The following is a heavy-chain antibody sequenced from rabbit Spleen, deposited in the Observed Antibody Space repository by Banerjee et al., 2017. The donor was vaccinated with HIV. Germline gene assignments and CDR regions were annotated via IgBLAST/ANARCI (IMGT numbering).Heavy chain of an antibody. CDR3: ARDTGSSFSSYGMDL. D-gene: IGHD8-1*01. V-gene: IGHV1S45*01. CDR1: GVSFNYSYW. CDR2: IYVGSGGGT. Sequence: QEQLEESGGGLVKPEGSLTLTCKASGVSFNYSYWICWVRQAPGKGLEWIACIYVGSGGGTKYATWAKGRFTISKTSSTTVTLQMTSLTVADTATYFCARDTGSSFSSYGMDLWGPGTLVTVS. J-gene: IGHJ6*01.